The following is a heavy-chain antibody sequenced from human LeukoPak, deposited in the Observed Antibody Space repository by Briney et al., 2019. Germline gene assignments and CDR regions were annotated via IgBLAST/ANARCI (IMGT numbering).Heavy chain of an antibody. Sequence: PSETLSLTCAVFGYSISSGYYWGWIRQPPGKGLEWIGSIYHSGSTYYNPSLKSRVTISVDTSKNQFSLKLSSVTAADTAVYYCARHFQAPPDAFDIWGQGTMVTVSS. D-gene: IGHD3-3*02. V-gene: IGHV4-38-2*01. CDR1: GYSISSGYY. CDR2: IYHSGST. J-gene: IGHJ3*02. CDR3: ARHFQAPPDAFDI.